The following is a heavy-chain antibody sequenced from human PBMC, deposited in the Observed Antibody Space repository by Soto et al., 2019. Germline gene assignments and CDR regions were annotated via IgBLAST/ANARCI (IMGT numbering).Heavy chain of an antibody. V-gene: IGHV1-69*01. CDR3: ARDRSYYDSSGYYHRAFDI. D-gene: IGHD3-22*01. J-gene: IGHJ3*02. CDR1: GGTFSSYA. Sequence: QVQLVQSGAEVKKPGSSVKVSCKASGGTFSSYAISWVRQAPGQGLEWMGGIIPIFGTANYAQKFQGRVTITADESTRTAYMELSSLRSEDTAVYYCARDRSYYDSSGYYHRAFDIWGQGTMVTVSS. CDR2: IIPIFGTA.